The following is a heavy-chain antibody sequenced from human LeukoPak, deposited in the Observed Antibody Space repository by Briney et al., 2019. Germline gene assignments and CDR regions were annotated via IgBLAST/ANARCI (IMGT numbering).Heavy chain of an antibody. Sequence: SETLSLTCTVSGASISSTTHYWGWIRQPPGKGPEWIGSMYYSGTTYYNPSLRSRITLSVDTSKNQFSLRLTSVTAADTAVYYCARVSSGDLFDYWGQGTLVTVSS. CDR1: GASISSTTHY. V-gene: IGHV4-39*01. D-gene: IGHD3-22*01. CDR2: MYYSGTT. J-gene: IGHJ4*02. CDR3: ARVSSGDLFDY.